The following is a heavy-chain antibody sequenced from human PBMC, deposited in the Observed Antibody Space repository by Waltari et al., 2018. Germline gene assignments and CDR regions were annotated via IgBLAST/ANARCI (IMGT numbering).Heavy chain of an antibody. CDR3: ARGVPDYSSLAY. CDR1: GFTFSSYW. J-gene: IGHJ4*02. V-gene: IGHV3-74*01. Sequence: EVQLVESGGTLVQPGVSLRLSCAVSGFTFSSYWLHWVRQAPGQGLVWLAGINIDGSGPAYADSVKGRFTISRENAKNSLYMQMNSLRADDTAVYYCARGVPDYSSLAYWGQGPLVTVSS. CDR2: INIDGSGP. D-gene: IGHD4-4*01.